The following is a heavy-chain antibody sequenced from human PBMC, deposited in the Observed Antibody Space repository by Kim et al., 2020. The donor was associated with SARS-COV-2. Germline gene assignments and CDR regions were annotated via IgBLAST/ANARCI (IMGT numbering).Heavy chain of an antibody. V-gene: IGHV5-51*01. CDR3: ARIGDY. J-gene: IGHJ4*02. Sequence: YPGDSDAGYGPSFQGQVTISADKSISTAYLQWSSLKASDTAMYYCARIGDYWGQGTLVTVSS. CDR2: YPGDSDA. D-gene: IGHD2-15*01.